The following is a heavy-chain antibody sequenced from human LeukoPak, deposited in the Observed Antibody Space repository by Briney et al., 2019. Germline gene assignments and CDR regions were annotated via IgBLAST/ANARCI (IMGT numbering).Heavy chain of an antibody. CDR1: GGSISSSSYY. Sequence: PSETLSLTCTVSGGSISSSSYYCGWIRQPPGKGLEWIGSIYYSGSNYYTPSLKSRVTICVDTSKNQFSLKVSSVTAADTAVYYCARHSRSGYSGYENAFDIWGQGTMVTVSS. D-gene: IGHD5-12*01. V-gene: IGHV4-39*01. J-gene: IGHJ3*02. CDR2: IYYSGSN. CDR3: ARHSRSGYSGYENAFDI.